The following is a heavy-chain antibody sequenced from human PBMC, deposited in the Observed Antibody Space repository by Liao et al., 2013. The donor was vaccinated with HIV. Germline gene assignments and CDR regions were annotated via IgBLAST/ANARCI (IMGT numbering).Heavy chain of an antibody. V-gene: IGHV4-61*02. D-gene: IGHD3-16*01. J-gene: IGHJ6*04. CDR2: IYTSGST. CDR3: ARDETELGNV. Sequence: QLQLQESGPGLVKPSQTLSLTCTVSGGSISSGSYYWSWIRQPAGKGLEWIGHIYTSGSTNYNPSLKSRVTISLDKSKNQFSLKLSSVTAADTAIYYCARDETELGNVWGKGTTVTVSS. CDR1: GGSISSGSYY.